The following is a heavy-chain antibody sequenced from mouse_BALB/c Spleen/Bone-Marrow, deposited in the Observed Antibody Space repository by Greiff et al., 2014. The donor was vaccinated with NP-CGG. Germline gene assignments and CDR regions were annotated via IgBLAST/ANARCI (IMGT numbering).Heavy chain of an antibody. Sequence: QVQLKESGPGLVAPSQSLSITCTVSGFSLTGYAVNWVRQPPGKGLEWLGMIWGDGSTDYNSALKSRLNISKDNSKSQVFLKMNSLQTDDTARYYCARDGYDYAMDYWGQGTSVTVSS. CDR1: GFSLTGYA. D-gene: IGHD2-2*01. CDR3: ARDGYDYAMDY. J-gene: IGHJ4*01. V-gene: IGHV2-6-7*01. CDR2: IWGDGST.